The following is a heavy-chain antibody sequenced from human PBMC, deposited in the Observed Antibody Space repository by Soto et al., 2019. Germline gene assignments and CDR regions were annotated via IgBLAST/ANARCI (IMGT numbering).Heavy chain of an antibody. J-gene: IGHJ4*02. CDR3: ARSYYYGSGSYYNHYDY. CDR2: INPNSGGT. Sequence: ASVKVSCKASGYTFTGYYMHWVRQAPGQGLEWMGWINPNSGGTNYAQKFQGRVTMTRDTSISTAYMELSRLRSDDTAVYYCARSYYYGSGSYYNHYDYWGQGTLVTVYS. V-gene: IGHV1-2*02. D-gene: IGHD3-10*01. CDR1: GYTFTGYY.